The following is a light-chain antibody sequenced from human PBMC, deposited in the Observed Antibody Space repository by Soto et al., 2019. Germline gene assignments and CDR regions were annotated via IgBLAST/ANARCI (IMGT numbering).Light chain of an antibody. CDR1: QSVGHMF. CDR3: HQYASSFGT. V-gene: IGKV3-20*01. Sequence: EIVLTQSPDTLSLSPGDRATLSCRASQSVGHMFLAWFQRKPGQAPRLLIFDAYRRATGIPDRFSGSGSGTNFALTISRLEPEDFALYYCHQYASSFGTFGQGTKVDIK. J-gene: IGKJ1*01. CDR2: DAY.